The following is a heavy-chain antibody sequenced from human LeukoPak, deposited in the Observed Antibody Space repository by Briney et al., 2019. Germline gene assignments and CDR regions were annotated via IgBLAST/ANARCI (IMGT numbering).Heavy chain of an antibody. CDR1: GFTFSNFA. Sequence: GGSLRLSCAASGFTFSNFAMSWVRQAPGKGLEWVSYISSSGSTIYYADSVKGRFTISRDNAKNSLYLQMNSLRAEDTAVYYCARGLIAGQFDYWGQGTLVTVSS. CDR2: ISSSGSTI. D-gene: IGHD3-22*01. J-gene: IGHJ4*02. CDR3: ARGLIAGQFDY. V-gene: IGHV3-48*03.